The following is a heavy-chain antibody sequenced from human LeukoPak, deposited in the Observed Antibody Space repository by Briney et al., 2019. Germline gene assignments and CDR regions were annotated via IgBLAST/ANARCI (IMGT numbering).Heavy chain of an antibody. CDR2: IYYSGST. V-gene: IGHV4-59*01. CDR3: ARAGPREDY. J-gene: IGHJ4*02. Sequence: TSETLSLTCTVSGGSISSYYWSWIRQLPGKGLEWIGYIYYSGSTNYNPSLKSRVTISVDTSKNQFSLKLSSVTAADTAVYYCARAGPREDYWGQGTLVTVSS. CDR1: GGSISSYY.